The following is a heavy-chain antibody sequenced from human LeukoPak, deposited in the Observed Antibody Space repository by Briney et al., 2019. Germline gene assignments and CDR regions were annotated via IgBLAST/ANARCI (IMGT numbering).Heavy chain of an antibody. Sequence: GGSLRLSCAASGFTFSLHYMGWVRQTPGKGLEWVANIKEDGSDTFYVDSVNGRFTISRDNAKNSVYLQMNILRAEDTAVYYCARHRYFYFDLWGQGTLVNVSS. D-gene: IGHD3-9*01. CDR3: ARHRYFYFDL. J-gene: IGHJ4*02. CDR2: IKEDGSDT. CDR1: GFTFSLHY. V-gene: IGHV3-7*01.